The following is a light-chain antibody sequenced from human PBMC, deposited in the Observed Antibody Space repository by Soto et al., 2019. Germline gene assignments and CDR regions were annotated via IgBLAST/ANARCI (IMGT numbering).Light chain of an antibody. V-gene: IGLV2-11*01. CDR3: CSSAGGFSWV. CDR2: YVS. J-gene: IGLJ3*02. Sequence: QSALTQPRSVSGSPGQSVTMSCTGASGDVVSWYQQHPGKAPKVIIYYVSQRPSGVPDRFSGSRSGNTASLTISGLQADDDADYYCCSSAGGFSWVFGGGTKVTVL. CDR1: SGDV.